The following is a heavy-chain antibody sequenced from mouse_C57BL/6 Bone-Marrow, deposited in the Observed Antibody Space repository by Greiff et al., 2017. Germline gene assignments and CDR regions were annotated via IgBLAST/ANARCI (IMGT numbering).Heavy chain of an antibody. CDR2: IYPRSGNT. J-gene: IGHJ4*01. CDR1: GYTFTSYG. D-gene: IGHD1-1*01. Sequence: QVQLNESGAELARPGASVKLSCKASGYTFTSYGISWVKQRTGQGLEWIGEIYPRSGNTYYNEKFKGKATLTADKSSSTAYMELRSLTSEDSAVYFCAREDYYGSSLTMDYWGQGTSVTVSS. CDR3: AREDYYGSSLTMDY. V-gene: IGHV1-81*01.